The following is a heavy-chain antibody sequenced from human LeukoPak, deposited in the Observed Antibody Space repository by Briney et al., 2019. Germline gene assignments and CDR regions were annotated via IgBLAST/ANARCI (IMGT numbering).Heavy chain of an antibody. J-gene: IGHJ6*04. CDR1: GGSISSYY. D-gene: IGHD2-2*01. Sequence: PSETLSLTCTVSGGSISSYYWSWIRQPPGEGLEWIGYIYYSVSTNYNPSLKSRVTISVDTSKNQFSLKLSSVTAADTAVYYCARDVVVVVPAAMGASYYYYGMDVWGKGTTVTVSS. CDR3: ARDVVVVVPAAMGASYYYYGMDV. CDR2: IYYSVST. V-gene: IGHV4-59*01.